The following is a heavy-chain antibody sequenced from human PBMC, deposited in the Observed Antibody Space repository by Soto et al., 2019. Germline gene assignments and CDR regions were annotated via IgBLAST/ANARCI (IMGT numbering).Heavy chain of an antibody. J-gene: IGHJ4*02. D-gene: IGHD3-10*01. CDR3: ARRSYYGSGSIFDY. V-gene: IGHV4-39*01. Sequence: SETLSLTCTVSGGSISSSGYYWGWTRQPPGKGLEWIGNIYYSGSTNYNPSLKSRVTISVDTSKNQFSLKVSSVTAADTAVYYCARRSYYGSGSIFDYWGQGTLVTVSS. CDR1: GGSISSSGYY. CDR2: IYYSGST.